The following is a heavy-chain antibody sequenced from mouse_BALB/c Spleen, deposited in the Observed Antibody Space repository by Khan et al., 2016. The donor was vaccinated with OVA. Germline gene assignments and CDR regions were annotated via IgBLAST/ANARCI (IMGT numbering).Heavy chain of an antibody. J-gene: IGHJ3*01. CDR1: GYTFTNYV. CDR2: INPYNDGL. CDR3: AREASNWDFSCAY. D-gene: IGHD4-1*01. Sequence: VQLQQSGPDLVKPGASVKMSCKASGYTFTNYVMHWVKQKPGRGLEWIGYINPYNDGLRYNEKFKDKATLTSDKSSSTAYMELSSLTSEDSAVYYSAREASNWDFSCAYWGQGTLVTVSA. V-gene: IGHV1S136*01.